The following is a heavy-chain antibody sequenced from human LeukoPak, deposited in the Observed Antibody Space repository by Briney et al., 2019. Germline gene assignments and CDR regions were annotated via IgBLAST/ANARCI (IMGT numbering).Heavy chain of an antibody. J-gene: IGHJ4*02. D-gene: IGHD6-13*01. CDR2: INHSGST. CDR3: ARGGGIVDY. CDR1: GGSFSGYY. V-gene: IGHV4-34*01. Sequence: PSETLSLTCAVYGGSFSGYYWSWIRRPPGKGLEWIGEINHSGSTNYNPSLKSRVTISVDTSKNQFSLKLSSVTAADTAVYYCARGGGIVDYWGQGTLVTVSS.